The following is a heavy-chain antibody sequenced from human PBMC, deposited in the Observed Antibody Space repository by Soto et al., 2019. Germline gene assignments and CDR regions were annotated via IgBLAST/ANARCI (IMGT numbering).Heavy chain of an antibody. J-gene: IGHJ4*02. V-gene: IGHV4-30-4*01. CDR2: IYNSGST. D-gene: IGHD1-26*01. CDR3: ARGPSGDKVDY. Sequence: SETLSLTFTVSGGSINNNGYFWSWIRQPPGSGLEWIGHIYNSGSTYSNPSLKSRLTISVDTSKNQFSLKLSSVTAADTAVYYCARGPSGDKVDYWGQGTLVTVSS. CDR1: GGSINNNGYF.